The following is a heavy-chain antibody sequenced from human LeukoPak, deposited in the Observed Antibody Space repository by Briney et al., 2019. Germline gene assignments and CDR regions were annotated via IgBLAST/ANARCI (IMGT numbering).Heavy chain of an antibody. CDR3: ARDLAMATIYDAFDI. CDR1: GLPLSDNY. V-gene: IGHV3-11*01. J-gene: IGHJ3*02. CDR2: ISSSGSTI. Sequence: GGPLNFSCAASGLPLSDNYISWIRQPPGKGRNWVPSISSSGSTIYYADSVKGRFTISRDNAKNSLYLQMNSLRAEDTAVYYCARDLAMATIYDAFDIWGQGTMVTVSS. D-gene: IGHD5-12*01.